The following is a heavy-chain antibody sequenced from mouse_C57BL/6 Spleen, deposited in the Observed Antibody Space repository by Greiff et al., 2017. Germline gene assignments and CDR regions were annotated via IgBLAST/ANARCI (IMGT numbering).Heavy chain of an antibody. V-gene: IGHV1-64*01. Sequence: QVQLQQPGAELVKPGASVKLSCKASGYTFTSYWMHWVKQRPGQGLEWIGMIHPNSGSTNYNEKFKSKATLTVDKSSSTAYMQLSSLTSEDSAVYYCARPHYYGSSYFAYWGQGTTLTVSS. D-gene: IGHD1-1*01. CDR1: GYTFTSYW. J-gene: IGHJ2*01. CDR3: ARPHYYGSSYFAY. CDR2: IHPNSGST.